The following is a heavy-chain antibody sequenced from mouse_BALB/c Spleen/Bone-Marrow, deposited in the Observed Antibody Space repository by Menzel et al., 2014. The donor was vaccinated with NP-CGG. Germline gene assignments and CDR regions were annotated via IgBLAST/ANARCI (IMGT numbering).Heavy chain of an antibody. D-gene: IGHD2-13*01. CDR2: IRNKANGYTT. V-gene: IGHV7-3*02. Sequence: VQLQQSGGGLVQPGGSLRLSCATSGFTFTDYYMSWVRQPPGKALEWLGFIRNKANGYTTEYSASVKGRFTISRDNSQSILFLQMNTLRTEDSAIYYCARVYFDDYEAWFAYWGQGTLVTVSA. CDR3: ARVYFDDYEAWFAY. CDR1: GFTFTDYY. J-gene: IGHJ3*01.